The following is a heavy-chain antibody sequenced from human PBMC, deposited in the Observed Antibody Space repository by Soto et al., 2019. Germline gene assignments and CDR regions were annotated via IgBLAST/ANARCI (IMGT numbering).Heavy chain of an antibody. V-gene: IGHV3-30-3*01. CDR2: ISYDGSNK. J-gene: IGHJ5*02. D-gene: IGHD3-10*01. CDR1: GFTFSSYA. Sequence: QVQLVESGGGVVQPGRSLRLSCAASGFTFSSYAMHWVRQAPGKGLEWVAVISYDGSNKYYADSVKGRFTISRDNSKNTLYLQMNSLRAEDTAVYYGARDYDYYGSGGWFDPWGQGTLVTVSS. CDR3: ARDYDYYGSGGWFDP.